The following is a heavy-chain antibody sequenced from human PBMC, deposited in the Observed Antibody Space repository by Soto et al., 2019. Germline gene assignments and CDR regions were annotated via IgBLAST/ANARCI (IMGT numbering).Heavy chain of an antibody. V-gene: IGHV4-30-4*01. Sequence: PSETLSLTCTVSGGSISSGDYYWSWIRQPPGKGLEWIGYIYYSGSTYYNPSLKSRVTISVDTSKNQFSLKLSSVTAADTAVYHCARDLYLRYWFDPWGQGTMVTVYS. D-gene: IGHD3-16*02. J-gene: IGHJ5*02. CDR2: IYYSGST. CDR1: GGSISSGDYY. CDR3: ARDLYLRYWFDP.